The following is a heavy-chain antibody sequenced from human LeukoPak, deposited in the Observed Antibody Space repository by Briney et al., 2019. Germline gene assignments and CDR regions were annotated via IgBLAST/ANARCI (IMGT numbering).Heavy chain of an antibody. CDR1: ADSISGNY. V-gene: IGHV4-4*07. J-gene: IGHJ5*02. CDR3: ARDCTGYNWFDP. CDR2: IHSSGTT. Sequence: PSETLSLTCTVSADSISGNYWNWIRQPAGKGLEWIGRIHSSGTTNYNPSLKSLITMSIEKSQNQFSLKLSSVTAADTAVYYGARDCTGYNWFDPWGQGNLVTVSS. D-gene: IGHD2-8*02.